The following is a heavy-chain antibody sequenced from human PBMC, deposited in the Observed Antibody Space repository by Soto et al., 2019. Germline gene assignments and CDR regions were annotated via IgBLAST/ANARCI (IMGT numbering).Heavy chain of an antibody. CDR3: ASMIFGVVNDYSYYGMDV. Sequence: GGSLRLSCAASGFSFSSYEMNYVRQAPGKGLEWVSYISSSGTTIYYAGSVKGRFTISRDNAKNSLYLQMNSLRAEDTAVYYCASMIFGVVNDYSYYGMDVWGQGTTVTVSS. V-gene: IGHV3-48*03. J-gene: IGHJ6*02. CDR1: GFSFSSYE. D-gene: IGHD3-3*01. CDR2: ISSSGTTI.